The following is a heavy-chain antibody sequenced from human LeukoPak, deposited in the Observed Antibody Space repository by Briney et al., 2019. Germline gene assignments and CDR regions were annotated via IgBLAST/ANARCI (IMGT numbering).Heavy chain of an antibody. V-gene: IGHV4-34*01. CDR1: GGSFSGYY. Sequence: SETLSLTCAVYGGSFSGYYWSWIRQPPGKGLEWIGEINHSGSTNYNPSLKSRVTISVDTSKNQFSLKLSSVTAADTAVYYCARDHDPWGQGTLVTVSS. J-gene: IGHJ5*02. CDR3: ARDHDP. CDR2: INHSGST.